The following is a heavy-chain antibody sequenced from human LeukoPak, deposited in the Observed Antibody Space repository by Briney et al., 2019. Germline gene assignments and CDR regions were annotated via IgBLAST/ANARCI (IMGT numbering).Heavy chain of an antibody. V-gene: IGHV3-53*01. D-gene: IGHD3-16*01. CDR2: IYSGGST. J-gene: IGHJ4*02. CDR1: GFTVSSSH. CDR3: ARGPSFDDTFGDY. Sequence: GSLALSCTASGFTVSSSHMSWVRRAPGKGLEWVSVIYSGGSTYYADSVKGRFTISRDNSKNTLYLQMNSLRAEDTAVYYCARGPSFDDTFGDYWGQGTLVTVSS.